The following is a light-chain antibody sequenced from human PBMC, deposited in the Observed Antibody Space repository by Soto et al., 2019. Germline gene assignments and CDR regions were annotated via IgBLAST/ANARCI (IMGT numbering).Light chain of an antibody. Sequence: QSVLTQPPSASGSPGQSVTISCTVTISDVGGYDYVSWCQQHPGKAPKLMIYEVTIRPSGVSDRFSGSKSGNTASLTVSGPQAEDEADYYCSSYTGGNPSYVFGTGTKVTVL. V-gene: IGLV2-8*01. CDR2: EVT. J-gene: IGLJ1*01. CDR3: SSYTGGNPSYV. CDR1: ISDVGGYDY.